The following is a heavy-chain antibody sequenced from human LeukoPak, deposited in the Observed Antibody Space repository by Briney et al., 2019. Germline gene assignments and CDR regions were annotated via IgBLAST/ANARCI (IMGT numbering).Heavy chain of an antibody. CDR2: VDPEDGET. V-gene: IGHV1-69-2*01. D-gene: IGHD5-12*01. CDR3: ATVLRGYGFDY. Sequence: ASVKVSCKVSGYTFTDYYMHWVQQAPGKGLEWMGLVDPEDGETIYAEKLQGRVTITADTSTDTAYMELSSLRSEDTAVYYCATVLRGYGFDYWGQGTLVTVSS. J-gene: IGHJ4*02. CDR1: GYTFTDYY.